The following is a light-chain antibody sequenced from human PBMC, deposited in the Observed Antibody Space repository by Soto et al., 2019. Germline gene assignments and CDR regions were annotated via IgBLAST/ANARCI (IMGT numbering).Light chain of an antibody. V-gene: IGKV3-15*01. CDR2: GAS. CDR3: QHYNSYSEA. Sequence: EIVMTQSPATLSVSPVQRATFSCMASQSVSSNLAWYQQKPGQAPRLLIYGASIRATGIPARFSGSGSGTDFTLTISRLEPDDFATYYCQHYNSYSEAFGQGTKVDIK. J-gene: IGKJ1*01. CDR1: QSVSSN.